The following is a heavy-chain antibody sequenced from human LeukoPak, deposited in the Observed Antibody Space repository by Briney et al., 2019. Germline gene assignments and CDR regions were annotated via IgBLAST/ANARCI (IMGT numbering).Heavy chain of an antibody. CDR1: GGTFSSYA. D-gene: IGHD3-22*01. V-gene: IGHV1-69*05. CDR2: IIPIFGTA. Sequence: SSVKVSCKASGGTFSSYAISWVRQAPGQGLEWMVRIIPIFGTANYAQKFQGRVTITTDESTSTAYMELSSLRSEDTAVYYCARDALIDYYDSSGPHDYWGQGTLVTVSS. CDR3: ARDALIDYYDSSGPHDY. J-gene: IGHJ4*02.